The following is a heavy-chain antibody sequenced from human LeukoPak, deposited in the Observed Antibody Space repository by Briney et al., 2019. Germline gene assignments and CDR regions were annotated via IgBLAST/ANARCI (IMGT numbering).Heavy chain of an antibody. V-gene: IGHV4-31*03. J-gene: IGHJ4*02. CDR2: IYYSGST. CDR3: AGANYGSGSYYPNLFDY. Sequence: PSETLSLTCTVSGGSISSGGYSLSWIRQHPGKGLEWIGYIYYSGSTYYNPSLKSRVTISVDTSKNQFSLKLSSVTAADTAVYYCAGANYGSGSYYPNLFDYWGQGTLVTVSS. CDR1: GGSISSGGYS. D-gene: IGHD3-10*01.